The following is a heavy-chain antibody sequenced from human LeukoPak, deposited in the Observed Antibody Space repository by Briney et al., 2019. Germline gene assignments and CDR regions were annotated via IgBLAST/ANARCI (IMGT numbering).Heavy chain of an antibody. V-gene: IGHV1-18*04. J-gene: IGHJ5*02. D-gene: IGHD3-16*01. CDR2: ISAYNGNT. CDR1: GYTFTGYY. Sequence: ASVKVSCKASGYTFTGYYMHWVRQAPGQGLEWMGWISAYNGNTNYAQKLQGRVTMTTDTSTSTAYMELRSLRSDDTAVYYCAREVWGGWFDPWGQGTLVTVSS. CDR3: AREVWGGWFDP.